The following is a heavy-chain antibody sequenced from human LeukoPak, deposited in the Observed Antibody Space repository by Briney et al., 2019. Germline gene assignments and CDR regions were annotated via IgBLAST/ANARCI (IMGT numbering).Heavy chain of an antibody. D-gene: IGHD6-19*01. CDR3: ARDVIAVAGADY. V-gene: IGHV1-69*04. J-gene: IGHJ4*02. Sequence: GASVKVSCKASGYTFTSYAISWVRQAPGQGLEWMRRIIPILGIANYAQKFQGRVTITADKSTSTAYMELSSLRSEDTAVYYCARDVIAVAGADYWGQGTLVTVSS. CDR2: IIPILGIA. CDR1: GYTFTSYA.